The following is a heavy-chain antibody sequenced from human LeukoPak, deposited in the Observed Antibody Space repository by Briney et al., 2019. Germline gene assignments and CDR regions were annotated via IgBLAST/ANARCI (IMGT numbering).Heavy chain of an antibody. CDR1: GGSFSGYY. CDR3: AKITTLDY. D-gene: IGHD1-1*01. J-gene: IGHJ4*02. CDR2: INHSGST. V-gene: IGHV4-34*01. Sequence: SETLSLTCAVYGGSFSGYYWSWIRQPPGKGLEWIGEINHSGSTNYNPSLKSRVTISVDTSKNQFSLKLSSVIAADAAIYYCAKITTLDYWGQGTLVTVSS.